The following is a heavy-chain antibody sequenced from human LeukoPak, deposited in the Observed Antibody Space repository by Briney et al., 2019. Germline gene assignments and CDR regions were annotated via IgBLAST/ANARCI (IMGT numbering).Heavy chain of an antibody. D-gene: IGHD3-10*01. Sequence: GGSLRLSCAPSGFTFSSYGMHWVRQAPGKGLEWVAAISSDGTNKLYADSVEGRFTISRDYSKNTLYLQMNSLRPEDTSMYYCAKEDFGGSYFDYWGQGTLVTVSS. CDR3: AKEDFGGSYFDY. J-gene: IGHJ4*02. CDR1: GFTFSSYG. V-gene: IGHV3-30*18. CDR2: ISSDGTNK.